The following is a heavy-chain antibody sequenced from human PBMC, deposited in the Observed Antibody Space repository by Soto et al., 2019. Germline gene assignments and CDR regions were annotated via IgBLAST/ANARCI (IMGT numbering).Heavy chain of an antibody. D-gene: IGHD3-22*01. Sequence: LSLTCTVSGDSISTFYWGWMRQSPGKELEWIGYVYYTGSTNYNPSLKSRVTISVDRSKNQFSLELTSANAADTAVYYCARGRTVRNYADASSDYFYFFDYWGQGPQVTVSS. J-gene: IGHJ4*02. CDR2: VYYTGST. V-gene: IGHV4-59*01. CDR1: GDSISTFY. CDR3: ARGRTVRNYADASSDYFYFFDY.